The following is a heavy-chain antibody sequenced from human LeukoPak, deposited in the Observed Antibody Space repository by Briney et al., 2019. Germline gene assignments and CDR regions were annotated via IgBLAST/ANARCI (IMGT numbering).Heavy chain of an antibody. J-gene: IGHJ2*01. D-gene: IGHD3-10*01. V-gene: IGHV3-48*04. CDR1: GFTFSSYS. CDR3: AKDPHNYYGSPWYFDL. Sequence: GGSLRLSCAASGFTFSSYSMNWVRQAPGKGLEWVSYISSSSSTIYYADSVKGRFTISRDNAKNSLYLQMNSLRAEDTAVYYCAKDPHNYYGSPWYFDLWGRGTLVTVSS. CDR2: ISSSSSTI.